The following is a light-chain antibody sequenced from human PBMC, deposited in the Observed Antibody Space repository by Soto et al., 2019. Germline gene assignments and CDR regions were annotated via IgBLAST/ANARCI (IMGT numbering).Light chain of an antibody. CDR1: QSVSSSY. Sequence: IVLTQSPGTLSLSPGERATLSCRASQSVSSSYLAWYQQKPGQAPRLLIHGASSRATGIPERFSGSGSGTDFTLTISRLEPEDFAVYYCQQYGSSPLTFGGGTKVEIK. CDR3: QQYGSSPLT. J-gene: IGKJ4*01. CDR2: GAS. V-gene: IGKV3-20*01.